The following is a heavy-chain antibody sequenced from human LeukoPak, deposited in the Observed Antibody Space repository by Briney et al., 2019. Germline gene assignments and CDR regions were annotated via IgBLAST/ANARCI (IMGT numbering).Heavy chain of an antibody. CDR2: IYSGGST. J-gene: IGHJ4*02. D-gene: IGHD3-3*01. Sequence: GGSLRLSCAASGFTVSSNYMSWVRQAPGQGLEWVSVIYSGGSTYYADSVKGRFTISRDNSKNTLYLQMNSLIAEDAAVYYCARLIRFLEELGFDYWGQGTLVTVSS. CDR1: GFTVSSNY. V-gene: IGHV3-66*04. CDR3: ARLIRFLEELGFDY.